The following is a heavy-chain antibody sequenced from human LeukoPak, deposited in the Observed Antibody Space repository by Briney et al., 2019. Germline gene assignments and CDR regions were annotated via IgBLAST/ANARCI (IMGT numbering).Heavy chain of an antibody. J-gene: IGHJ3*02. CDR2: IYSSGST. D-gene: IGHD4-17*01. CDR3: ARDRGYGDYLDAFDI. CDR1: GGSISSAIYY. Sequence: PSETLSLTCTVSGGSISSAIYYWSWIRQPAGKGLEWIGRIYSSGSTNYNPSLKSRLTMSVDTSKSQFSLNLNSVTAADTAVYYCARDRGYGDYLDAFDIWGQGTMVTVSS. V-gene: IGHV4-61*02.